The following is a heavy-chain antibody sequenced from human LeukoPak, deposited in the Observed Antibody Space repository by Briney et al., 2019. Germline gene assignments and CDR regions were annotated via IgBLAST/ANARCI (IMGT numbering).Heavy chain of an antibody. CDR3: ARSGGSGTYYDGSFDY. Sequence: SETLSLTCTVSGGSITSYYWSWIRQAAGKGLEWIGRIYTSGSTNYIPSLKSRVTMSVDTSKNQFSLKLNSVTAADTAVYYCARSGGSGTYYDGSFDYWGQGTLVTVSS. V-gene: IGHV4-4*07. CDR2: IYTSGST. CDR1: GGSITSYY. D-gene: IGHD1-26*01. J-gene: IGHJ4*02.